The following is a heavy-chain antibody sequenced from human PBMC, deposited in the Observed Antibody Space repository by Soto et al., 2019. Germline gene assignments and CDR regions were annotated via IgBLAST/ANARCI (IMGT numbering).Heavy chain of an antibody. D-gene: IGHD6-19*01. CDR2: IYYTGST. CDR3: ARDQSGGWYGYVCWFDP. J-gene: IGHJ5*02. Sequence: QVQLQESGPGLVKPSETLSLTCTVSGGSLSSYYWSWIRQSPGKGLDWIGYIYYTGSTDYNPSLKSRVTISLDTSKNQFSLKLTSVTAADTAMYYCARDQSGGWYGYVCWFDPWGQGILATVSS. CDR1: GGSLSSYY. V-gene: IGHV4-59*01.